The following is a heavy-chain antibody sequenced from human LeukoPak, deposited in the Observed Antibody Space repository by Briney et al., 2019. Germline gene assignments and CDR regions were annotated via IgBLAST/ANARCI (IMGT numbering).Heavy chain of an antibody. Sequence: GGSLRLSCAASGFTVSSNYMSWVRQAPGKGPEWVSVIYSGGSTYYADSVKGRFTISRDNSKNTLYLQMNSLRAEDTAVYYCARVGYCSSTSCYAGDWYFDLWGRGTLVTVSS. CDR3: ARVGYCSSTSCYAGDWYFDL. J-gene: IGHJ2*01. CDR1: GFTVSSNY. D-gene: IGHD2-2*01. CDR2: IYSGGST. V-gene: IGHV3-53*01.